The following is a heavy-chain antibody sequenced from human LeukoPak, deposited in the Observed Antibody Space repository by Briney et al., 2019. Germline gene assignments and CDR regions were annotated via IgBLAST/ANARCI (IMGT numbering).Heavy chain of an antibody. CDR1: GGSFSGYY. J-gene: IGHJ6*03. CDR3: ARGELVIVPAVNYYYYYMDV. V-gene: IGHV4-34*01. CDR2: INQSGST. Sequence: PSETLSLTCAVYGGSFSGYYWSWIRQPPGKGLEWMGEINQSGSTNYNPSLKSRVTISVDTSKNQFSLKLSSVTAADTAVYYCARGELVIVPAVNYYYYYMDVWGKGTTVTVSS. D-gene: IGHD2-2*01.